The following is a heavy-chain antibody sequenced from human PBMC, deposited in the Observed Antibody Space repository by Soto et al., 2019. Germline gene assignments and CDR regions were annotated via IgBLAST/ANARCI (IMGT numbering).Heavy chain of an antibody. D-gene: IGHD2-2*01. CDR2: INHSGST. V-gene: IGHV4-34*01. J-gene: IGHJ6*02. Sequence: QVQLQQWGAGLLKPSETLSLTCAVYGGSFSGYYWSWIRQPPGKGLEWIGEINHSGSTNYNPSLKSRVTISVDTSKNQFSLKLSSVTAADTAVDYCARGLGYCSSTSCYDSDYYYYYGMDVWGQGTTVTVSS. CDR3: ARGLGYCSSTSCYDSDYYYYYGMDV. CDR1: GGSFSGYY.